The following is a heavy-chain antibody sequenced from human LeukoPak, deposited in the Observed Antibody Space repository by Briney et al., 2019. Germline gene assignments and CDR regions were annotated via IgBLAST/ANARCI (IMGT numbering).Heavy chain of an antibody. Sequence: GGSLRLSCTASGFTFTSHWMHWVRQVPGKGLVWVSRINGDGSGTNHADSVKGRLTISRDTAKNTLYLQMISLRVEDTAVYYCARDRVYGSRSSGYWGQGPLVTVSS. CDR1: GFTFTSHW. CDR2: INGDGSGT. V-gene: IGHV3-74*01. J-gene: IGHJ4*02. D-gene: IGHD3-10*01. CDR3: ARDRVYGSRSSGY.